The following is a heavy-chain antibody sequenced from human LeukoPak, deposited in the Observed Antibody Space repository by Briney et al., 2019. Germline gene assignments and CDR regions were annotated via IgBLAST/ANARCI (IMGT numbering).Heavy chain of an antibody. CDR1: GGSLSSYY. V-gene: IGHV4-59*01. Sequence: SETLSLTCTVSGGSLSSYYWSWIRQPPGKGLEWIGYIYYSGSTNYNPSLKSRVTISVDTSKNQFSLKLTSVTAADTAVYCCARVNSGSHWYFDLWGRGTLVTVSS. CDR3: ARVNSGSHWYFDL. J-gene: IGHJ2*01. CDR2: IYYSGST. D-gene: IGHD3-10*01.